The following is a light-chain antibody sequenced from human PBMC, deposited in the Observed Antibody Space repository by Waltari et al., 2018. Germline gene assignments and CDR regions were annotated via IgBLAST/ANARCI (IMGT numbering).Light chain of an antibody. Sequence: EVVLKQSPVTLSLSPGERATLFCRASQRVSSNFLAWFQQKPGQAPRLLRYGASSRARGIPDRFSGSGSETDLTLTISRPEPEDVAVYYCQQYGTSPQTFGQGTKVEI. V-gene: IGKV3-20*01. CDR2: GAS. CDR1: QRVSSNF. J-gene: IGKJ1*01. CDR3: QQYGTSPQT.